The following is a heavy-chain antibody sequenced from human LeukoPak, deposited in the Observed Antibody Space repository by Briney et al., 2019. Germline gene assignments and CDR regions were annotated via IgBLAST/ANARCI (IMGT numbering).Heavy chain of an antibody. CDR2: ITTSRTTT. V-gene: IGHV3-21*01. CDR1: GVTFSSDT. Sequence: PGGSLRLSCAGSGVTFSSDTMNWVRQAPGKGLEWVSSITTSRTTTYYADSVKGRFTISRDNAKNLLYLQMNTLRAEDTAVYYCARTARLYYEILNGYFQVYGLDVWGQGTTVTVSS. J-gene: IGHJ6*02. D-gene: IGHD3-9*01. CDR3: ARTARLYYEILNGYFQVYGLDV.